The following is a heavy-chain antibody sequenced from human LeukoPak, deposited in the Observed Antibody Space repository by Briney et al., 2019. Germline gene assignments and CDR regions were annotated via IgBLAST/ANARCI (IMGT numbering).Heavy chain of an antibody. CDR2: IYYSGST. V-gene: IGHV4-59*01. D-gene: IGHD1/OR15-1a*01. CDR1: GVSIGDYY. J-gene: IGHJ6*02. Sequence: SETLSLTCTVSGVSIGDYYWSWVRQPPGKGLEWIGWIYYSGSTNYNPSVRSRVTISVDTSRNQFSLRLNSVTAADTAQYYCARVEQINYYGMDVWGQGTTVTVSS. CDR3: ARVEQINYYGMDV.